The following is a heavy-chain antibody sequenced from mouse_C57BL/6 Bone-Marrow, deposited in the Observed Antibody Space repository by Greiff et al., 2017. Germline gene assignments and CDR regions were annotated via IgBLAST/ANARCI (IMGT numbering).Heavy chain of an antibody. J-gene: IGHJ1*03. Sequence: VQLQQSGSELRSPGSSVKLSCKDFDSEVFPIAYMSWVRQKPGHGFEWIGGILPSIGRTIYGEKFEDKATLDADTLSNTAYLELNSLTSDDSAIYYCARPAQYGNYWYFDVWGTGTTVTVSS. V-gene: IGHV15-2*01. CDR1: DSEVFPIAY. D-gene: IGHD2-1*01. CDR3: ARPAQYGNYWYFDV. CDR2: ILPSIGRT.